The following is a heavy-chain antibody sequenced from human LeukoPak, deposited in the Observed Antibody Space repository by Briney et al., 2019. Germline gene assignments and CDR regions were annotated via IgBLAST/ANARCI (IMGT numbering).Heavy chain of an antibody. V-gene: IGHV3-23*01. CDR1: GFPFSSSA. Sequence: GGSLRLSCAASGFPFSSSAMSWVRQAPGKGLEWVSGISGSGDYTYYADSVKGRFTISRDNAKNSLYLQMISLRAEDTAVYYCARWRGAQSEFEYWGQGTLVTVSS. D-gene: IGHD3-3*01. CDR2: ISGSGDYT. CDR3: ARWRGAQSEFEY. J-gene: IGHJ4*02.